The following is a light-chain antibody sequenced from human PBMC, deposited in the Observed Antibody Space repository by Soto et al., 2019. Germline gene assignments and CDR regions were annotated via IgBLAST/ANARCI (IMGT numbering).Light chain of an antibody. V-gene: IGKV1-5*01. CDR1: QSISIW. Sequence: DIQMTQSPSTLSASAVDRVTITCRASQSISIWLAWYQQKPGKAPKLLINDASSLESGVPSRFSGSGSGTEFTLTISSLQPDDFATYYCQQFNSFPITFGQGTRLEIK. J-gene: IGKJ5*01. CDR3: QQFNSFPIT. CDR2: DAS.